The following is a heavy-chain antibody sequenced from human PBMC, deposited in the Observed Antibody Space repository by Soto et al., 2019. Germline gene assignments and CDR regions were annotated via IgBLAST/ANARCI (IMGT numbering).Heavy chain of an antibody. Sequence: QVQLVESGGGVVQPGRSLRLSCAASGFTFINYAMHWVRQAPGKGLEWVAVISYDGSNKYYADSVKGRFTISRDNSKNTMYLQMNSLSAEDTAVYHCARDQVKGTMTILWGQGTLVNVSS. V-gene: IGHV3-30-3*01. CDR3: ARDQVKGTMTIL. D-gene: IGHD4-17*01. CDR2: ISYDGSNK. CDR1: GFTFINYA. J-gene: IGHJ4*02.